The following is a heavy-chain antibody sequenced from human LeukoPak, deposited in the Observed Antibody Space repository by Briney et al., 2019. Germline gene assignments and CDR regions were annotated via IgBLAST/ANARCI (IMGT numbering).Heavy chain of an antibody. V-gene: IGHV1-69*13. CDR1: GGTFSSYA. CDR2: IIPIFGTA. J-gene: IGHJ4*02. CDR3: ARDRHSGVVHFIDY. D-gene: IGHD3-3*01. Sequence: SVKVSCNASGGTFSSYAVSWVRQAPGQGLEWMGGIIPIFGTANYAQKFQGRVTITADEYTRTAYMELSSLRSEDTAVYYCARDRHSGVVHFIDYWGQGTLVTVSS.